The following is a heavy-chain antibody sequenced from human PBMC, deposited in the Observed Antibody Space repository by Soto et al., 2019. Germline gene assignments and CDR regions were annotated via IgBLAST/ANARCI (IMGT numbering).Heavy chain of an antibody. J-gene: IGHJ3*02. CDR3: ARDGRQCVPNSENFDI. V-gene: IGHV1-18*01. CDR2: ISAYNGDT. D-gene: IGHD6-19*01. CDR1: GYTFRNYG. Sequence: QVQLLQSGTEVKKPGASVKLSCKASGYTFRNYGINWVRQAPGQGLEWMGWISAYNGDTNYAQNYQGRVTLATDTPTSTAYLELRSLKSDDTAMYYCARDGRQCVPNSENFDIWGQGTTVTVSS.